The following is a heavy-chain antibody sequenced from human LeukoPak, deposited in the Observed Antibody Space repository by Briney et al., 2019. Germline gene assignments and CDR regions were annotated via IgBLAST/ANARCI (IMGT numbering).Heavy chain of an antibody. D-gene: IGHD5-18*01. V-gene: IGHV4-4*07. CDR2: IYTSGST. CDR3: ARVIEGRAANTALYYYYCYMDV. CDR1: GGSISSYY. J-gene: IGHJ6*03. Sequence: PSETLPPTCTVSGGSISSYYWSWIRQPAGKGLEWIGRIYTSGSTNYNPSLKSRVTISVDKSKNQFSLKLSSVTAADTAVYYCARVIEGRAANTALYYYYCYMDVWGKGTADRVSS.